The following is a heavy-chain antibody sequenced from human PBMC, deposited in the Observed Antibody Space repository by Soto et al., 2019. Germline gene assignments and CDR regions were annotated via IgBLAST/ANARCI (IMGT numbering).Heavy chain of an antibody. CDR2: ISGSGGST. D-gene: IGHD3-10*01. J-gene: IGHJ5*02. CDR1: GFTFSSYA. V-gene: IGHV3-23*01. CDR3: AKDPLWFGDLNWFDP. Sequence: GSLRLSCAASGFTFSSYAMSWVCQAPGKGLEWVSAISGSGGSTYYADSVKGRFTISRDNSKSTLYLQMNSLRAEDTAVYYCAKDPLWFGDLNWFDPWGQGTLVTVS.